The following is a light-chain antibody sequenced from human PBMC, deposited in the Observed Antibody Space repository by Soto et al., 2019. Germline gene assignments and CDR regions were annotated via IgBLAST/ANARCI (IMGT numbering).Light chain of an antibody. Sequence: EIVLTQSPGTLSLSPGERATLSCRASQSVGSAYLAWYQQKPGQAPRLLFYESSSRATGTPGRFSASGSGTDFSLTIRRLEPEDFAVYFCQQYHSSPWTLGQGTKVDIK. CDR2: ESS. CDR1: QSVGSAY. V-gene: IGKV3-20*01. J-gene: IGKJ1*01. CDR3: QQYHSSPWT.